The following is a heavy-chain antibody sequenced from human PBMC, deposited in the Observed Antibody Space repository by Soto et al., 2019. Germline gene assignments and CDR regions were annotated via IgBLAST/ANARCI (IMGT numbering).Heavy chain of an antibody. CDR1: GFTFSSYA. CDR3: ARDRGMGSSWFSYYYYYGMDV. J-gene: IGHJ6*02. CDR2: ISGSGSNK. V-gene: IGHV3-23*01. Sequence: PGGSLRLSCAASGFTFSSYAMSWVRQAPGKGLEWVSAISGSGSNKYYADSVKGRFTISRDNSKNTLYLQMNSLRAEDTAVYYCARDRGMGSSWFSYYYYYGMDVWGQGTTVTVSS. D-gene: IGHD6-13*01.